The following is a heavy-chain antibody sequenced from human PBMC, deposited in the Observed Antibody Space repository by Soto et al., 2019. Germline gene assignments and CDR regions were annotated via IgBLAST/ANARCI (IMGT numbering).Heavy chain of an antibody. CDR3: ARLSTAVFDRGVSSGGIDY. D-gene: IGHD3-10*01. J-gene: IGHJ4*02. V-gene: IGHV4-39*01. CDR2: IYYSGST. Sequence: QLQLQESGPGLVKPSETLSLTCTVSGGSISSSSYYWGWIRQPPGKGLEWIGSIYYSGSTYYNPSLKSRVTISVDTSKNQFSLKLSSVTAADTAVYYCARLSTAVFDRGVSSGGIDYWGQGTLVTVSS. CDR1: GGSISSSSYY.